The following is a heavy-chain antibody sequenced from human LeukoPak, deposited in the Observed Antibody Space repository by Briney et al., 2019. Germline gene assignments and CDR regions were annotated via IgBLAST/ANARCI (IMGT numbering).Heavy chain of an antibody. Sequence: GGSLRLSCAASGFTFSSYGMSWVRQAPGKGLEWVSAISGSGGSTYYADSVKGRFTISRDNSKNTLYLQMNSLRAEDTAVYYCAKVRDSSGYHSHYFDYWGQGTLVTVSS. CDR1: GFTFSSYG. D-gene: IGHD3-22*01. J-gene: IGHJ4*02. V-gene: IGHV3-23*01. CDR2: ISGSGGST. CDR3: AKVRDSSGYHSHYFDY.